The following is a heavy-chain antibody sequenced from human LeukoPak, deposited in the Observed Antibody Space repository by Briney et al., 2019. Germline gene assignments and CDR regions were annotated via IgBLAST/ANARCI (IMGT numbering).Heavy chain of an antibody. CDR2: ISGSGGTT. D-gene: IGHD6-13*01. CDR3: AKDSSTWLTIGAFDI. V-gene: IGHV3-23*01. CDR1: GFTFNSYA. Sequence: QAGGSLRLSCAASGFTFNSYAMSWVRQAPGKGPEWVSAISGSGGTTYYADSVEGRFTISRDNSKNTLYLQMNSLRAEDTAVYYCAKDSSTWLTIGAFDIWGQGTLVPVSS. J-gene: IGHJ3*02.